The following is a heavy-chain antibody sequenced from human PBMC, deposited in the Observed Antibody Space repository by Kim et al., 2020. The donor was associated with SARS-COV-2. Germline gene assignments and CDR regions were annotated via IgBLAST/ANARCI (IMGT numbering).Heavy chain of an antibody. CDR3: ASTRSDTALERGKSGFDY. Sequence: SETLSLTCAVYGGSFSGYYWSWIRQPPGKGLEWIGEINHSGSTNYNPSLKSRVTISVDTSKNQFSLKLSSVTAADTAVYYCASTRSDTALERGKSGFDYWGQGTLVTVSS. J-gene: IGHJ4*02. CDR2: INHSGST. D-gene: IGHD5-18*01. V-gene: IGHV4-34*01. CDR1: GGSFSGYY.